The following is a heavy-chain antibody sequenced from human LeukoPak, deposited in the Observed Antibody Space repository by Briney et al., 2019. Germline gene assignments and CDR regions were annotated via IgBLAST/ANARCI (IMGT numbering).Heavy chain of an antibody. CDR3: ARDNSVVAATYVVY. CDR1: GFTFSSYA. D-gene: IGHD2-15*01. J-gene: IGHJ4*02. V-gene: IGHV3-7*01. Sequence: PGGSLRLSCAASGFTFSSYAMSWVRQAPGKGLEWVANIKQDGSEKYYVDSVKGRFTISRDNAKNSLYLQMNSLRAEDTAVYYCARDNSVVAATYVVYWGQGTLVTVSS. CDR2: IKQDGSEK.